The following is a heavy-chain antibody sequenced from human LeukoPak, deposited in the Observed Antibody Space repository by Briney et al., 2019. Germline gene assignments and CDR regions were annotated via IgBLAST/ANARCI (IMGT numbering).Heavy chain of an antibody. CDR1: GGSIRSSYYY. V-gene: IGHV4-39*01. CDR3: AKGKYSSGGVPDY. CDR2: IYDSGST. Sequence: SETLSLTCTVSGGSIRSSYYYWGWIRQPPGKGLEWIGSIYDSGSTYYNPSLKSRVTISVDTSKNQFSLKLNSVTAADTAVYYCAKGKYSSGGVPDYWGQGTLVTVSS. J-gene: IGHJ4*02. D-gene: IGHD6-19*01.